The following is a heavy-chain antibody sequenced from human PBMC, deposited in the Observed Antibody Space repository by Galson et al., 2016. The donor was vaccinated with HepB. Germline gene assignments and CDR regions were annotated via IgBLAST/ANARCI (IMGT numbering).Heavy chain of an antibody. D-gene: IGHD3-22*01. Sequence: TLSLTCTVSGGSISSGGYYWTWIRQHPGKGLDWIGYIYYSGNTYYNPSPKSRVTISVETSKNQFSLKLSSVTAGDTAVYYCAREPYDSSGYFWYFDLWGRGTLVTVSS. J-gene: IGHJ2*01. CDR2: IYYSGNT. CDR3: AREPYDSSGYFWYFDL. CDR1: GGSISSGGYY. V-gene: IGHV4-31*03.